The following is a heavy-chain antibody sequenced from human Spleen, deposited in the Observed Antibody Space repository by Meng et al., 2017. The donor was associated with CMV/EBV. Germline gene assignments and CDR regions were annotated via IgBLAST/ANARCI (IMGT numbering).Heavy chain of an antibody. V-gene: IGHV1-46*01. J-gene: IGHJ6*02. D-gene: IGHD2-2*01. CDR2: INPSSGST. Sequence: ASVKVSCKTSGYTFTSYYMHWVRQAPGQGLEWMGVINPSSGSTNYAQKFQGRVTMTRDTSKSTVYLEVSSLRSEDTAVYFCARVPAANSYYYGMDVWGQGTTVTVS. CDR3: ARVPAANSYYYGMDV. CDR1: GYTFTSYY.